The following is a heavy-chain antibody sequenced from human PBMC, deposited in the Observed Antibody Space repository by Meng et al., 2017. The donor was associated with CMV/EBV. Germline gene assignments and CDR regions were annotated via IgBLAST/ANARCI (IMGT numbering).Heavy chain of an antibody. D-gene: IGHD3-3*01. J-gene: IGHJ5*02. CDR1: GFTFSSYW. Sequence: GGSLRLSCAASGFTFSSYWMSWVRQAPGKGLEWVANIKQDGSEKYYVDSVKGRFTISRDNAKNSLYLQMNSLRAEDTAVYYCARAALWSGSIWFDPRGQGTLVTVSS. CDR3: ARAALWSGSIWFDP. CDR2: IKQDGSEK. V-gene: IGHV3-7*01.